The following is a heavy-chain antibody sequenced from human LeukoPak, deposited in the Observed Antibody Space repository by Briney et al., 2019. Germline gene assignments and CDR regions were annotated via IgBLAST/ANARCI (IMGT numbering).Heavy chain of an antibody. CDR1: GFNYSSYT. Sequence: GGSLRLSCAASGFNYSSYTMNWVRQAPGMGLEWLSYISASRDITYYADSVKGRFTISRDNSKSTLYLQMNSLRAEDTAVYYCAKSSWQQLARGYFDYWGQGTLVTVSS. CDR3: AKSSWQQLARGYFDY. V-gene: IGHV3-23*01. CDR2: ISASRDIT. J-gene: IGHJ4*02. D-gene: IGHD6-13*01.